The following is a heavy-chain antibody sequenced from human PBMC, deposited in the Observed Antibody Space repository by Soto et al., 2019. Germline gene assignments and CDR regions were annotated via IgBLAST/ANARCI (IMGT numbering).Heavy chain of an antibody. V-gene: IGHV1-3*01. CDR2: INPATGDT. J-gene: IGHJ5*02. CDR3: ARAAGRSKLLPYYFDP. CDR1: GYAFTTSA. D-gene: IGHD3-10*01. Sequence: QVHLVQSGAEVQKPGASVRISCQASGYAFTTSAIHWVCQAPGQRLEWMGWINPATGDTKYSQNVRGRVTFALDTSATTAYMDLGSLASHDTAVYYCARAAGRSKLLPYYFDPWGQGTPVTVSS.